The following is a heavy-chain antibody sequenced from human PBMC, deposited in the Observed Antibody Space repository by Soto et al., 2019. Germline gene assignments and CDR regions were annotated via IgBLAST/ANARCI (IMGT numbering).Heavy chain of an antibody. CDR1: GFTFSSYS. Sequence: GGSLRLSCAASGFTFSSYSMNWVRQAPGKGLEWVSSISSSSSYIYYTDSLKGRFTISRDNAKNSLYLQMNSLRAEDTAVYYCAREESYYDSSGYYPFDYWGQGTLVTVSS. D-gene: IGHD3-22*01. V-gene: IGHV3-21*01. J-gene: IGHJ4*02. CDR2: ISSSSSYI. CDR3: AREESYYDSSGYYPFDY.